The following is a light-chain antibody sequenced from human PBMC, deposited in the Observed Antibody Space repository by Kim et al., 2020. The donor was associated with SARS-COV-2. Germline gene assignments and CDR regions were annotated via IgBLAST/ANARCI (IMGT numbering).Light chain of an antibody. V-gene: IGLV1-40*01. CDR1: SSNSGAGYD. CDR3: QSYDSSLSGNWV. CDR2: GNS. J-gene: IGLJ3*02. Sequence: VTIACTGSSSNSGAGYDVHWYQQLPGTAPKLLIYGNSNRPSGVPDRFSGSKSGTSASLAITGLQAEDEADYYCQSYDSSLSGNWVFGGGTQLTVL.